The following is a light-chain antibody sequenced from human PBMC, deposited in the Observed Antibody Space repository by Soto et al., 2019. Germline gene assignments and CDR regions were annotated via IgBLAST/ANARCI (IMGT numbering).Light chain of an antibody. CDR3: QQYNNWPRT. V-gene: IGKV3-15*01. J-gene: IGKJ1*01. CDR1: QSVRSN. Sequence: IVMTQSPAALSVSPGERATLSCMASQSVRSNLAWYQQKPGQAPRLIIYGASTRATGIPARFSGSGSGTESTLTISSLQSEDVAVYYCQQYNNWPRTLGQGTKVDIK. CDR2: GAS.